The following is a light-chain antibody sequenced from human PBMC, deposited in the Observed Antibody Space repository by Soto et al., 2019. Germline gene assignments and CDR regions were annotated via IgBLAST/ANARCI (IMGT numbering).Light chain of an antibody. Sequence: EIVLTQSPGTLSLSPGERATLSCRASQSVSSSYLAWYQQKPGQPPRLLIYGASSRAIGIPDRFSGSGSGTDFTLTISRLEPEDFAVYYCQQYGSSPYTFGQWTKLEIK. CDR2: GAS. CDR3: QQYGSSPYT. J-gene: IGKJ2*01. CDR1: QSVSSSY. V-gene: IGKV3-20*01.